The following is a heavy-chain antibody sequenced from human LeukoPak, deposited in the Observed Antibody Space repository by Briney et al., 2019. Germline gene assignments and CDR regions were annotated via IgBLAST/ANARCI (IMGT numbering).Heavy chain of an antibody. V-gene: IGHV3-30-3*01. CDR3: AREWDSSGSFGY. J-gene: IGHJ4*02. CDR2: ISYDGSNK. Sequence: GGSLRLSCAASGFTFSSYAMHWVRQAPGKGLEWVAVISYDGSNKYYADSVKGRFTISRDNSKNTLYLQMNSLRAEDTAVYYCAREWDSSGSFGYWGQGTLVTVSS. D-gene: IGHD3-22*01. CDR1: GFTFSSYA.